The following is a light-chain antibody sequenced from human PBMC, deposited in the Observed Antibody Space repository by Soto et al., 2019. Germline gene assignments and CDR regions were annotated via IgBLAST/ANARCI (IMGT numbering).Light chain of an antibody. J-gene: IGLJ1*01. CDR2: EVS. V-gene: IGLV2-14*01. CDR1: SSDIGNYNY. CDR3: SSYTSSSLYV. Sequence: QSVLTQPASVSGSPGQSITISCTGTSSDIGNYNYVSWYQQHPGKAPKLMIYEVSYRPSGVSNRFSGSKSGNTASLTISGLQAEDEADYYCSSYTSSSLYVFGTGTRSPS.